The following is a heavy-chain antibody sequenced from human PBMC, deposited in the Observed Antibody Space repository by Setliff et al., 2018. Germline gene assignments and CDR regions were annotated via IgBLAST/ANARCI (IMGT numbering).Heavy chain of an antibody. CDR3: ARQAYYDILTEDYYYYYGMDV. D-gene: IGHD3-9*01. V-gene: IGHV5-51*01. Sequence: GESLKISCKGSGYSFTSYWIGWVRQMPGKGLEWMGIIYPGDSDTRYSPSFQGQVTISADKSISTAYLQWSSPKASDTAMYYCARQAYYDILTEDYYYYYGMDVWGQGTTVTVSS. CDR2: IYPGDSDT. CDR1: GYSFTSYW. J-gene: IGHJ6*02.